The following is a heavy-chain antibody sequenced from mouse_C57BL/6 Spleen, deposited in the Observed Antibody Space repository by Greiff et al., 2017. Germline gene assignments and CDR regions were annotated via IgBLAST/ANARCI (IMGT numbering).Heavy chain of an antibody. CDR1: GYTFTSYW. D-gene: IGHD2-5*01. Sequence: QVQLQQPGAELVKPGASVKLSCKASGYTFTSYWMHWVRQRPGRGLEWIGRIDTNSGGTKYNEKFKSKVTLTVDKPSSTAYMQLSNLTSEDSAVYYCARWDYSKYEDFDYWGQGTTLTVSS. CDR3: ARWDYSKYEDFDY. J-gene: IGHJ2*01. CDR2: IDTNSGGT. V-gene: IGHV1-72*01.